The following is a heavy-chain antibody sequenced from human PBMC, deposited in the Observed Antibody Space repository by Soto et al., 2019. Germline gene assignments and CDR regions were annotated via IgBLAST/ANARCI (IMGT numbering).Heavy chain of an antibody. CDR1: GASISSDDYY. CDR3: ARGPTVTTDY. CDR2: IFYSGST. Sequence: QVQLQESGPGLVKPSQTLSLTCTVSGASISSDDYYWSWIRQPPGKGLEWIAFIFYSGSTYYNPSLQSRPTISVDASKNQFSLKLTSVTPADTAVYYCARGPTVTTDYWGQGTLVTVSS. J-gene: IGHJ4*02. D-gene: IGHD4-17*01. V-gene: IGHV4-30-4*01.